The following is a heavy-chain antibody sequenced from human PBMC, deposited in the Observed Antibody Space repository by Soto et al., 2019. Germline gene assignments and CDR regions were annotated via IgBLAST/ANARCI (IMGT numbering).Heavy chain of an antibody. V-gene: IGHV4-61*08. Sequence: SETLSLTCAVSGGSISSGGYSWSWIRQPPGKGLEWIGYIYYSGSTNYNPSLKSRVTISVDTSKNQFSLKLSSVTAADTAVYYCAQGGVRMDVWGQGTTVTVSS. J-gene: IGHJ6*02. D-gene: IGHD3-16*01. CDR1: GGSISSGGYS. CDR2: IYYSGST. CDR3: AQGGVRMDV.